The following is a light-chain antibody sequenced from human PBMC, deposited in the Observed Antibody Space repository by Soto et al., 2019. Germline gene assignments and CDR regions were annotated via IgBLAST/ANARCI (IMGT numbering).Light chain of an antibody. V-gene: IGLV3-21*02. J-gene: IGLJ1*01. CDR1: NIGSKS. Sequence: SNELTQPPSKSVTPGQTARITCRGNNIGSKSVHWYQQKPGQAPVLVVYDDSDRPSGIPERFSGSNSGNTATLTISRVEAGDEADYCCQVWDSSSDHLYVFGTGTKVTVL. CDR3: QVWDSSSDHLYV. CDR2: DDS.